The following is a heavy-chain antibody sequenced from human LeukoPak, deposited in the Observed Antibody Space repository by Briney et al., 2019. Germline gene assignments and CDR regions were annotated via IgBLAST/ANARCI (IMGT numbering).Heavy chain of an antibody. CDR3: AGDSRENWFDP. V-gene: IGHV1-69*04. CDR1: GGTFSSYA. J-gene: IGHJ5*02. Sequence: ASVKVSCKASGGTFSSYAISWVRRAPGQGLEWMGRIIPIFGIANYAQKFQGRVTITADKSTSTAYMELSSLRSEDTAVYYCAGDSRENWFDPWGQGTLVTVSS. D-gene: IGHD5-24*01. CDR2: IIPIFGIA.